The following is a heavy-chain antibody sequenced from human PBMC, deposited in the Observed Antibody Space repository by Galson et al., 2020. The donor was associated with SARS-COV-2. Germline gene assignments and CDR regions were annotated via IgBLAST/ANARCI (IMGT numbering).Heavy chain of an antibody. CDR2: IHYSRGT. Sequence: SETLSLTCTVSGGSISSYYWSWIRQPPGKGLEWIGYIHYSRGTNYNPSLKSRVTISVDTSKYQFSLMLTSVTAADTGVYYCARVMTTVTMYXXXXYXXXXVWSQGTTVTVSS. V-gene: IGHV4-59*01. CDR3: ARVMTTVTMYXXXXYXXXXV. J-gene: IGHJ6*02. CDR1: GGSISSYY. D-gene: IGHD4-17*01.